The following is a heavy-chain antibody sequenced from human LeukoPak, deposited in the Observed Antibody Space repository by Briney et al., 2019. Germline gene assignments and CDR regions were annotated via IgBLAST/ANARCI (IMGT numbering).Heavy chain of an antibody. Sequence: GGSLRLSCAASGFTFSSYAMHWVRQAPGKGLEYVSAISSNGGSTYYANSAKGRFTIPRDNSKNTLYLQMGSLRAEDMAVYYCARVRDFWSGYYDYWGQGTLVTVSS. CDR1: GFTFSSYA. D-gene: IGHD3-3*01. CDR2: ISSNGGST. J-gene: IGHJ4*02. CDR3: ARVRDFWSGYYDY. V-gene: IGHV3-64*01.